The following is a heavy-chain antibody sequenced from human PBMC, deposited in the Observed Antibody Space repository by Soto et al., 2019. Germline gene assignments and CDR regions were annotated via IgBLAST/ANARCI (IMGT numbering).Heavy chain of an antibody. D-gene: IGHD6-6*01. CDR3: ARDRVSSSTGYYYYGMDV. CDR2: INPSGGST. V-gene: IGHV1-46*01. J-gene: IGHJ6*02. CDR1: GYTFTSYY. Sequence: GASVKVSCKASGYTFTSYYMHWVRQAPGQGLEWMGIINPSGGSTSYAQKFQGRVTMTRDTSTSTVYMELSSLRSEDTTVYYCARDRVSSSTGYYYYGMDVWGQGTTVPVSS.